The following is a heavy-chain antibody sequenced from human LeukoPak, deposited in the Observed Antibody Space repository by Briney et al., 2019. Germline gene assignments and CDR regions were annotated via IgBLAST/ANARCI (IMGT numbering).Heavy chain of an antibody. J-gene: IGHJ4*02. V-gene: IGHV3-30-3*01. Sequence: GGSLRLSCAASGFTFNSYAMHWVRQAPGKGLEWVAVISYDGSNKYYADSVKGRFTISRDNSKNTLYLQMNSLRTEDTAVYYCARESTSERPGHWGQGTLVTVSS. D-gene: IGHD5/OR15-5a*01. CDR1: GFTFNSYA. CDR2: ISYDGSNK. CDR3: ARESTSERPGH.